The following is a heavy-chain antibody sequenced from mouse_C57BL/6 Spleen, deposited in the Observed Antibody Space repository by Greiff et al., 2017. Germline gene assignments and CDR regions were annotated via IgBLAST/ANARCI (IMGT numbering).Heavy chain of an antibody. Sequence: EVQLQQSGPELVKPGASVKISCKASGYTFTDYYMNWVKQSHGKSLEWIGDINPNNGGTSYNQKFKGKATLTVDKSSSTAYMELRSLTSEDSAVYYCARHGNYEDYFDYWGQGTTLTVSS. V-gene: IGHV1-26*01. J-gene: IGHJ2*01. CDR1: GYTFTDYY. D-gene: IGHD2-1*01. CDR2: INPNNGGT. CDR3: ARHGNYEDYFDY.